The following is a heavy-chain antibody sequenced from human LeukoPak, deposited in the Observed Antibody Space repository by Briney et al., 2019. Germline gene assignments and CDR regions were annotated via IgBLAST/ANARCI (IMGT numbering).Heavy chain of an antibody. CDR1: GFTLSRYA. CDR2: MSYDGSKI. D-gene: IGHD6-19*01. Sequence: GGSLRLSCAASGFTLSRYAMHWVRQAPGKGLEWVATMSYDGSKIYYADSVRGRFTISRDNSKNTLYLEMNSLRAEDTAVYYCAKSTTSVVGPQGIYWGQGALVTVSS. CDR3: AKSTTSVVGPQGIY. J-gene: IGHJ4*02. V-gene: IGHV3-30-3*02.